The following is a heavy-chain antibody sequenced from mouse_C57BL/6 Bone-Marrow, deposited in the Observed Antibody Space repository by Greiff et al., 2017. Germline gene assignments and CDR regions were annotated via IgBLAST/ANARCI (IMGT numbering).Heavy chain of an antibody. D-gene: IGHD2-4*01. CDR3: ASRLYDYDGLDY. J-gene: IGHJ2*01. CDR2: INPYNGGT. CDR1: GYTFTDYY. V-gene: IGHV1-19*01. Sequence: EVMLVESGPVLVKPGASVKMSCKASGYTFTDYYMNWVKQSHGKSLEWIGVINPYNGGTSYNQKFKGKATLTVDKSSSTAYMELNSLTSEDSAVYYCASRLYDYDGLDYWGQGTTLTVSS.